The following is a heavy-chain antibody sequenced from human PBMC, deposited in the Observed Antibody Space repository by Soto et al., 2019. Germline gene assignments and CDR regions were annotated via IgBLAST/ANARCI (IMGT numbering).Heavy chain of an antibody. CDR3: ARAGGGGYDGNDY. J-gene: IGHJ4*02. D-gene: IGHD5-12*01. CDR1: GDSVSSNSAA. CDR2: TYYRSKWYN. V-gene: IGHV6-1*01. Sequence: SQTLSLTCAISGDSVSSNSAAWNCIRQSPSRGLEWLGRTYYRSKWYNDYAVSVKSRITINPDTSKNQFSLQLNSVTPEDTAVYYWARAGGGGYDGNDYWGQGSLVTVPS.